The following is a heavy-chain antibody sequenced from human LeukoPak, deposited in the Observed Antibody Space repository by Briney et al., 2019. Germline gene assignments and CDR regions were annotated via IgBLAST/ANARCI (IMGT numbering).Heavy chain of an antibody. D-gene: IGHD5-12*01. V-gene: IGHV3-30*04. CDR2: ISYDGSNK. Sequence: GGSLRLSCAASGFTFSSYAMHWVRQAPGKGLEWVAVISYDGSNKYYADSVKGRFTISRDNSKNTLYLQMNSLRAEDTAVYYCARGMRVATIYFDYWGQGTLVTVSS. J-gene: IGHJ4*02. CDR3: ARGMRVATIYFDY. CDR1: GFTFSSYA.